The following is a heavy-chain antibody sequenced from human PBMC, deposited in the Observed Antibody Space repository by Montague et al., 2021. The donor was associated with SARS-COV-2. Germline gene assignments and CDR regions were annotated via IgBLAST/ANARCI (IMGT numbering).Heavy chain of an antibody. J-gene: IGHJ6*03. Sequence: SETLSLTCAVYGGSFSGYSWSWIRQPPRKGLEWIGQIYHSGSTNYNPSLKSRVTISVDTSKNQFSLKLSSVTAADTALYYCRVVPAGIPKGPNFYYMDVWGQGTTVTVSS. V-gene: IGHV4-34*01. D-gene: IGHD2-2*02. CDR3: RVVPAGIPKGPNFYYMDV. CDR2: IYHSGST. CDR1: GGSFSGYS.